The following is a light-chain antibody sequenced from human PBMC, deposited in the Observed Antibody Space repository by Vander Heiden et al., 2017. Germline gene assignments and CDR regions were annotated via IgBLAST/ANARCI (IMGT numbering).Light chain of an antibody. J-gene: IGLJ3*02. CDR3: CSYAGTGTFRWV. Sequence: QSALTQPASVSGSPGQSLTISCTGTSSDVGSYNLVSWYQQHPGKAPKLMIFGVSERPSGVSNRFSGSKSGSTASLTISGLQAEDEADYYCCSYAGTGTFRWVFGGGTKLTVL. CDR2: GVS. CDR1: SSDVGSYNL. V-gene: IGLV2-23*02.